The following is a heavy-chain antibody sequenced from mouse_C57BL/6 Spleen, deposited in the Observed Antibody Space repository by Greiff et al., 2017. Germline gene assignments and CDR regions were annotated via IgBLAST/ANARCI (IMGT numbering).Heavy chain of an antibody. CDR2: IDPENGDT. CDR3: TTVYYYGSD. D-gene: IGHD1-1*01. CDR1: GFNIKDDY. J-gene: IGHJ2*01. Sequence: EVQLQQSGAELVRPGASVKLSCTASGFNIKDDYMHWVKQRPEQGLEWIGWIDPENGDTEYASKFQGKATITADTSSNTAYLQLSSLTSEDTAVYYCTTVYYYGSDWGQGTTLTVSS. V-gene: IGHV14-4*01.